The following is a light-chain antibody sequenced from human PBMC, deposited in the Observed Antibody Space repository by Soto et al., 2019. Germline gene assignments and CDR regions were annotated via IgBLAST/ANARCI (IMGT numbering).Light chain of an antibody. Sequence: QSALTQPASVSGSPGQSITISCTGTSSDVGSYNLVSLYQQHPGKAPKLMIYEGSKRPSGVSNRFSGSKSGNTASLTISGLQAEDEADYYCCSYAGSLVFGGGTKVTVL. J-gene: IGLJ2*01. CDR2: EGS. V-gene: IGLV2-23*01. CDR3: CSYAGSLV. CDR1: SSDVGSYNL.